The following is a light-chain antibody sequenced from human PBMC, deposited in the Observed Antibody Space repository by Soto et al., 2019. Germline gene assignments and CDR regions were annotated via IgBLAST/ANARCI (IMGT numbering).Light chain of an antibody. CDR3: SSYACISNV. Sequence: QSALTQPPSASGSPGQSVAISCTGTSSDVGGYNYVSWYQQHPGKAPKLMIYEVNKRPSGVPDRFSGSKSGNTASLTVSGLQAEDEADDYCSSYACISNVFGTGTKLTVL. V-gene: IGLV2-8*01. CDR1: SSDVGGYNY. CDR2: EVN. J-gene: IGLJ1*01.